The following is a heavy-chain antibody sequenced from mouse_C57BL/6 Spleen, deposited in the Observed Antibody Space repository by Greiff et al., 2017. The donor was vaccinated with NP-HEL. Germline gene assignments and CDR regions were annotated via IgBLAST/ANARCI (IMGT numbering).Heavy chain of an antibody. V-gene: IGHV1-59*01. Sequence: QVQLQQPGAELVRPGTSVKLSCTASGYTFTSYWMHWVKQRPGQGLEWIGVIDPSDSYTNYNQKFKGKATLTVDTSSSTAYMQLSSLTSEDSAVYYCASPNYYGSSYGYFDVWGTGTTVTVSS. CDR2: IDPSDSYT. J-gene: IGHJ1*03. CDR1: GYTFTSYW. D-gene: IGHD1-1*01. CDR3: ASPNYYGSSYGYFDV.